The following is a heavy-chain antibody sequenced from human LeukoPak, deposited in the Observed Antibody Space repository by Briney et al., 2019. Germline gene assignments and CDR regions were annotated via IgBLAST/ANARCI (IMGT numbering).Heavy chain of an antibody. CDR2: IIPIFGTA. J-gene: IGHJ4*02. CDR3: ASGYDILTGYSRGYYFDY. Sequence: ASVKVSCKASGGTFSSYAISWVRQAPGQGLEWMGVIIPIFGTANYAQKFQGRVTITTDESTSTAYMELSSLRSEDTAVYYCASGYDILTGYSRGYYFDYWGQGTLVTVSS. CDR1: GGTFSSYA. V-gene: IGHV1-69*05. D-gene: IGHD3-9*01.